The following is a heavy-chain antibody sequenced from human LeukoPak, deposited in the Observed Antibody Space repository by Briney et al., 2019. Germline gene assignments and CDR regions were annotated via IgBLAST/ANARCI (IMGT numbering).Heavy chain of an antibody. Sequence: ASVTVSCKASGYTFTSYGISWVRQAPGQGPEWMGWISPYNGNTNYAQKLQGRAIMTTDTSTSTAYMELRSLRPDDTAVYYCARHFYGSGTYYHFDYWGQGTLVTVSS. V-gene: IGHV1-18*01. J-gene: IGHJ4*02. CDR3: ARHFYGSGTYYHFDY. D-gene: IGHD3-10*01. CDR2: ISPYNGNT. CDR1: GYTFTSYG.